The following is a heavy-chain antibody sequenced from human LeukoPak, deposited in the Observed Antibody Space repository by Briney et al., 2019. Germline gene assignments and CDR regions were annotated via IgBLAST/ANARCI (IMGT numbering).Heavy chain of an antibody. J-gene: IGHJ4*02. CDR3: ARTYHFDY. CDR1: GGSISSGGNS. CDR2: IYHSGST. V-gene: IGHV4-30-2*01. Sequence: SQTLSLTCAVSGGSISSGGNSWGWIRQPPGKGLEWIGYIYHSGSTLYNPSLKSRVTISVDRSKNQLSPKLSSVTAAATAVYYCARTYHFDYWGQGTLVTVSS.